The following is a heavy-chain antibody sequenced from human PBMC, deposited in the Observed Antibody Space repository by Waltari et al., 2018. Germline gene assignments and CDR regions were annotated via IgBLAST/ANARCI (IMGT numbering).Heavy chain of an antibody. CDR3: VRGNPAGATDDY. D-gene: IGHD1-26*01. J-gene: IGHJ4*02. CDR2: INPNSGGT. CDR1: GGTFSSYA. V-gene: IGHV1-2*02. Sequence: QVQLVQSGAEVKKPGSSVKVSCKASGGTFSSYAISWVRQAPGQGLEWMGWINPNSGGTNYAQKFQGRVTMTRDTSISTAYMELSRLRSDDTAVYYCVRGNPAGATDDYWGQGTLVTVSS.